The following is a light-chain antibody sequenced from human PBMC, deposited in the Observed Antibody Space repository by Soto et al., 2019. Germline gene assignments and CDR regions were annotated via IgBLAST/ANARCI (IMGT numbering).Light chain of an antibody. J-gene: IGLJ2*01. V-gene: IGLV2-8*01. CDR1: SSDVGGYNF. CDR3: SSYAGSNIVV. CDR2: EVS. Sequence: QSALTQPPSASGSPGQSVTISCTETSSDVGGYNFVSWYQQHPGKAPKLMIYEVSEWPSGVPDRFSGSKSGNTASLTVSGLQAEDEADYYCSSYAGSNIVVFGGGTKVTVL.